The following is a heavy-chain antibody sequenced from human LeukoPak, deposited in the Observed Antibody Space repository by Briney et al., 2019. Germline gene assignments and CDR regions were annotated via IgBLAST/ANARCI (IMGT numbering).Heavy chain of an antibody. Sequence: GASVKVSCTASGGTFSSYAISWVRQAPGQGLEWMGGIIPIFGTANYAQKFQGRVTITADESTSTAYMELSSLRSEDTAVYYCARVTEPHTYYYYGMDVWGQGTTVTVSS. D-gene: IGHD1-14*01. V-gene: IGHV1-69*13. CDR2: IIPIFGTA. J-gene: IGHJ6*02. CDR1: GGTFSSYA. CDR3: ARVTEPHTYYYYGMDV.